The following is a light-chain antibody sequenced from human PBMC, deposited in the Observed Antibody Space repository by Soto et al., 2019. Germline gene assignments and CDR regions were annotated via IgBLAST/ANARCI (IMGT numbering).Light chain of an antibody. J-gene: IGLJ2*01. CDR1: SSDVGGYNY. CDR2: DVS. Sequence: QSALTQPASVSGSPGQSIAISCTGTSSDVGGYNYVSWYQQHPGKAPKLIIYDVSSRPSGVSDRFSGSKSVHTASLTISGLQAEDEADYYCSSYTRRSTLVFGGGTKVTVL. CDR3: SSYTRRSTLV. V-gene: IGLV2-14*03.